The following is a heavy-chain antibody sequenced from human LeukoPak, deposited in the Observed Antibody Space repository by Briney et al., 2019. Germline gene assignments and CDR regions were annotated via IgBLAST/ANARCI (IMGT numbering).Heavy chain of an antibody. CDR2: IKQDGSEK. Sequence: GGSPRLSCVASGFTLSSYWMSWVRQAPGKGLEWVANIKQDGSEKYYVDSVKGRFSISRDNAKNSLYLQMDSLRAEDTAVYYCARTSGTGWSHWGQGTLVTVSS. D-gene: IGHD3-9*01. J-gene: IGHJ4*02. CDR1: GFTLSSYW. CDR3: ARTSGTGWSH. V-gene: IGHV3-7*01.